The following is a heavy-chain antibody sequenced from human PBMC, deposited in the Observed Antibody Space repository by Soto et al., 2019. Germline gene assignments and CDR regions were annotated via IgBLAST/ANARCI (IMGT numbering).Heavy chain of an antibody. D-gene: IGHD1-26*01. J-gene: IGHJ6*02. CDR3: ASGTEVSPSWDV. Sequence: NPSETLSLTCTVSGGSISSGGYYWSWIRQHPGKGLEWIGYIYYSGSTYYNPSLKSRVTISVDTSKNQFSLKLSSVTATDTAVYYCASGTEVSPSWDVWGQGTTVTVSS. CDR1: GGSISSGGYY. V-gene: IGHV4-31*03. CDR2: IYYSGST.